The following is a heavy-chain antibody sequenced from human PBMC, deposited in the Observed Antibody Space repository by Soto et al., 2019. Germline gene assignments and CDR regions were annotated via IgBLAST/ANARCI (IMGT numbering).Heavy chain of an antibody. Sequence: GESLKISCKGSGYSFTSYWIGWVRQMPGKGLEWMGIIYPGDSDTRYSPSFQGQVTISADKSISTAYLQWSSLKASDTVMYYCARWAPHYGDEGYYYYYYYMDVWGKGTTVTVSS. CDR1: GYSFTSYW. D-gene: IGHD4-17*01. V-gene: IGHV5-51*01. CDR2: IYPGDSDT. J-gene: IGHJ6*03. CDR3: ARWAPHYGDEGYYYYYYYMDV.